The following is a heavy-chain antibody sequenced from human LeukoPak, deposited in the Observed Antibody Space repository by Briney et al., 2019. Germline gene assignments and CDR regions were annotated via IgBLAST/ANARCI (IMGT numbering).Heavy chain of an antibody. CDR2: INANSGGT. J-gene: IGHJ3*02. V-gene: IGHV1-2*02. CDR1: GYTFTGYY. Sequence: ASVTVSCKASGYTFTGYYMHWVRRAPGQGLEWMGWINANSGGTNYAQKFQGRVTMTRDTSISTAYMELSRLRSDDTAVYYCASKWVTYYYNSSYYHYPTDVFDIWGQGTMVTVSS. CDR3: ASKWVTYYYNSSYYHYPTDVFDI. D-gene: IGHD3-22*01.